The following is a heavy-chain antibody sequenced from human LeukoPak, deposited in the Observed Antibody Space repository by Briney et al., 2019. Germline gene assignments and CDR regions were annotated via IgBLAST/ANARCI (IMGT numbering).Heavy chain of an antibody. V-gene: IGHV3-23*01. Sequence: PVGTLRLSCAASGFTFSDYAMSWVRQAPGKGLEWGSSMSAIVGSTFYADSMKGHFTISRENSKDTLYLQMNSLRVQDTAVYYCAKDRSSSWYTSHMDVWGKGTTVTVSS. J-gene: IGHJ6*03. D-gene: IGHD6-13*01. CDR1: GFTFSDYA. CDR3: AKDRSSSWYTSHMDV. CDR2: MSAIVGST.